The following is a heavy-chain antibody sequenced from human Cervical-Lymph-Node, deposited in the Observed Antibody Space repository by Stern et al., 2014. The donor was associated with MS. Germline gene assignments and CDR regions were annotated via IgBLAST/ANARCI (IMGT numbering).Heavy chain of an antibody. D-gene: IGHD3/OR15-3a*01. Sequence: DQLVESGAEVKKPGASVKVSCKASGYSFTGYFMHWLRQAPGQGLEWLGWINPNSGDTTYARKVQGRVTMTRDTSITTAYIELTRLRSDDTAVYYCARELDDFWTGYYLWGQGTLVTVSS. CDR3: ARELDDFWTGYYL. CDR1: GYSFTGYF. CDR2: INPNSGDT. V-gene: IGHV1-2*02. J-gene: IGHJ4*02.